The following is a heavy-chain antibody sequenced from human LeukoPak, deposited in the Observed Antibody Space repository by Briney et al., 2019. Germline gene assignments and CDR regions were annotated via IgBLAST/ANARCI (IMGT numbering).Heavy chain of an antibody. CDR3: AKQSYARSLGE. CDR1: GFTFSTYA. Sequence: GGSLRLSCAASGFTFSTYAMSWVRQAPGKGLEWVSVISGSGDTAYYADSVKGRFAISRDNSKNTLSLQMNSLRAEDTAVYYCAKQSYARSLGEGGPGTLVSVSS. V-gene: IGHV3-23*01. CDR2: ISGSGDTA. J-gene: IGHJ4*02. D-gene: IGHD2-8*01.